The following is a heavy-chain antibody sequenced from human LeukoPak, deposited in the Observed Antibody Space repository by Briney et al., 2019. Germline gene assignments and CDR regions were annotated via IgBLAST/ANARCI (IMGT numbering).Heavy chain of an antibody. Sequence: KPSETLSLTCAVYGGSFSGYYWSWIRQPPGKGLEWIGEINHSGSTNYNPSLKSRVTISVDTSKNQFSLKLSSVTAADTAVYYCARTPTDYGDYVSYAFDIWGQGTMVTVSS. CDR1: GGSFSGYY. CDR3: ARTPTDYGDYVSYAFDI. J-gene: IGHJ3*02. V-gene: IGHV4-34*01. D-gene: IGHD4-17*01. CDR2: INHSGST.